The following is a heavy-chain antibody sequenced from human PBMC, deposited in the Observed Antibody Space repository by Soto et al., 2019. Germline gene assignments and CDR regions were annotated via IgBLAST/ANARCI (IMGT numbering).Heavy chain of an antibody. Sequence: GGSLRLSCEASGFSFSTFDMSWVRQAPGKGLVWVSRINSDGSRTSYADSVKGRFTISRDNAKNTLYLQMNSLRAEDTAVYYCARGGRWLQLKYWGQGALVTVSS. CDR3: ARGGRWLQLKY. V-gene: IGHV3-74*01. J-gene: IGHJ4*02. D-gene: IGHD5-12*01. CDR1: GFSFSTFD. CDR2: INSDGSRT.